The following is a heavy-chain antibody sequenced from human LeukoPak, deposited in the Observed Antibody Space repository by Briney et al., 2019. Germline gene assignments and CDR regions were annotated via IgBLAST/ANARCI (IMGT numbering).Heavy chain of an antibody. CDR3: ARGSKNYYDSSGYYAFDY. J-gene: IGHJ4*02. Sequence: SETLSLTCTVSGGSISSYHWSWIRQPAGKGLEWIGRIYTSGSTNYNPSLKSRVTMSVDTSKNQFSLKLSSVTAADTAVYYCARGSKNYYDSSGYYAFDYWGQGTLVTVSS. D-gene: IGHD3-22*01. CDR1: GGSISSYH. V-gene: IGHV4-4*07. CDR2: IYTSGST.